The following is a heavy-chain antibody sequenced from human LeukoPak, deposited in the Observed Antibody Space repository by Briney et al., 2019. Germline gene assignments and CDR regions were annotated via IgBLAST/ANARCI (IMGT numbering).Heavy chain of an antibody. V-gene: IGHV3-23*01. CDR3: AKQFVDI. D-gene: IGHD5-24*01. CDR2: LSESGDVT. J-gene: IGHJ5*02. CDR1: GFAFGNYA. Sequence: GGSLRLSCAASGFAFGNYAMNWVRQAPGKGLEWVSSLSESGDVTSYADSVKGRFTISRDNSRNILHLQMSSLRAEDTAIYYCAKQFVDIWGQGTLVIVSS.